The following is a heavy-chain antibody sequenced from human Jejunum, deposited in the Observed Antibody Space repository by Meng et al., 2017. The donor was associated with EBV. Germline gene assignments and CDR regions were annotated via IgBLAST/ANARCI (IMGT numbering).Heavy chain of an antibody. J-gene: IGHJ4*02. Sequence: LLGSGGVSVQPGGSLSLSWAASGFTFTTDAMSWVRQAPGKGLEWVSVITGSGGSTYYADSVKGRFTISRDSSKNTLYLQMNSLRAEDTAVYYCAKLVRDWGQGTLVTVSS. V-gene: IGHV3-23*01. D-gene: IGHD2/OR15-2a*01. CDR1: GFTFTTDA. CDR3: AKLVRD. CDR2: ITGSGGST.